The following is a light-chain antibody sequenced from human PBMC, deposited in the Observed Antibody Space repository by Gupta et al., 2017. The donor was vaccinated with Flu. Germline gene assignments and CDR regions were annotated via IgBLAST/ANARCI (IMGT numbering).Light chain of an antibody. Sequence: EIVLTQSTATLSLSPGERATLSCRASQSVSTYLAWYQQRPGQAPRLLIYDASNRATGIPARFSGIGSGTDFTLTISSLEPEDFALYYFQQRSNWPPGLTFGGGTKVEIK. V-gene: IGKV3-11*01. CDR2: DAS. J-gene: IGKJ4*01. CDR3: QQRSNWPPGLT. CDR1: QSVSTY.